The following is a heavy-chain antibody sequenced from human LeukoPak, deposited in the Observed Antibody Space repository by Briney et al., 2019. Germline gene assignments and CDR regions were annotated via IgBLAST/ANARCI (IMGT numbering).Heavy chain of an antibody. CDR3: ARTDGGGVRGVGIDY. Sequence: ASVKVSCKASGGTFSSYAISWVQQAPGQGLEWMGWISAYNGNTNYAQKLQGRVTMTTDTSTSTAYMELRSLRSDDTAVYYCARTDGGGVRGVGIDYWGQGTLVTVSS. CDR1: GGTFSSYA. D-gene: IGHD3-10*02. V-gene: IGHV1-18*01. CDR2: ISAYNGNT. J-gene: IGHJ4*02.